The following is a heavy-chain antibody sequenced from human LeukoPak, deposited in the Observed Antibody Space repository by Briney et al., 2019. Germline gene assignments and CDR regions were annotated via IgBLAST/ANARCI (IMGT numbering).Heavy chain of an antibody. V-gene: IGHV3-21*01. Sequence: GGSLRLSCAASGFTFSNYNMNWVRQAPGKGLEWVSSISSSSSYIYYADSVKGRFTISRDNAKNSLYLQMNSLRAEDTAVYYCARGRVQLWSNLFDYWGQGTLVTVSS. CDR3: ARGRVQLWSNLFDY. CDR2: ISSSSSYI. J-gene: IGHJ4*02. D-gene: IGHD5-18*01. CDR1: GFTFSNYN.